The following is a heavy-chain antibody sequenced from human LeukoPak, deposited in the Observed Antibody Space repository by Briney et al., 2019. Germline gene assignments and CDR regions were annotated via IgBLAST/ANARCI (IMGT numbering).Heavy chain of an antibody. D-gene: IGHD6-13*01. CDR1: GFTISSYW. CDR3: ARDGQQLGF. CDR2: IKQDGSEK. J-gene: IGHJ4*02. V-gene: IGHV3-7*04. Sequence: PGGPLRLSCAASGFTISSYWMSWVRQAPGKGLEWVANIKQDGSEKYYVDSVKGRFTISRDNAKNSLYLQMNSLRAEDTAVYYCARDGQQLGFWGQGTLVTVSS.